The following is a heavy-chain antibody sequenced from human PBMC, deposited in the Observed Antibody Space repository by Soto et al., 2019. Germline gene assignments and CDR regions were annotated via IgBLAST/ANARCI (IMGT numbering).Heavy chain of an antibody. V-gene: IGHV1-3*01. J-gene: IGHJ4*02. Sequence: QVQLVQSGAEVKQPGASVKVSCRASGYTFTNYAIHWVRQGPGQRLEWMGWINAGNGKTKYSQKFQGRVTITRDTSASTAYMELSSLRSEDTAVYYCARDGAVAGNTNFDYCGQGTLVTVSS. CDR3: ARDGAVAGNTNFDY. CDR1: GYTFTNYA. CDR2: INAGNGKT. D-gene: IGHD6-19*01.